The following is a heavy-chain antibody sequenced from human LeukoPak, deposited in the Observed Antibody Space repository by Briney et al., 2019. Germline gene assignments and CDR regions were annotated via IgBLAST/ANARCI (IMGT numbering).Heavy chain of an antibody. D-gene: IGHD1-26*01. CDR3: AGRGSYRPFDY. CDR1: GFTFSSYA. J-gene: IGHJ4*02. V-gene: IGHV3-23*01. CDR2: ISGSGGST. Sequence: GGSLRLSCAASGFTFSSYAMSWVRQAPGKGLEWVSAISGSGGSTYYAGSVKGRFTISRDNSKNTLYLQMNSLRAEDTAVYYCAGRGSYRPFDYWGQGTLVTVSS.